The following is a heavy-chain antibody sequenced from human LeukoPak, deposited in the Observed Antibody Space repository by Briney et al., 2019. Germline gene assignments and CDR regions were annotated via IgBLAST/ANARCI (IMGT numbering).Heavy chain of an antibody. V-gene: IGHV1-18*01. Sequence: GASVKVSCKASGYTFTDFGISWVRQAPGQGLEWMGWSSAYNGNSNYAQKFQGRVIMTTDTSTSTAYMELRSLRSDDTAVYYCARDWARSSPYYNYMDVWGKGTTVTVSS. J-gene: IGHJ6*03. D-gene: IGHD3-16*01. CDR2: SSAYNGNS. CDR1: GYTFTDFG. CDR3: ARDWARSSPYYNYMDV.